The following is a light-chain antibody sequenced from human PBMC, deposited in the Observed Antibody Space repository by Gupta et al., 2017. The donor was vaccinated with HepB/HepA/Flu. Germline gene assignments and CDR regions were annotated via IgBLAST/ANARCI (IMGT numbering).Light chain of an antibody. CDR3: ATWDDSRNAQV. CDR1: ISNIETNG. CDR2: SDA. Sequence: QSVVTQSPSVSAGPRHRVTISCSGTISNIETNGVNWYHHVPGQPPKLLLFSDARLASWVAERFSGSKSGTSATLAISGLQPEDEGDYYCATWDDSRNAQVFGGGTKLTVL. V-gene: IGLV1-36*01. J-gene: IGLJ2*01.